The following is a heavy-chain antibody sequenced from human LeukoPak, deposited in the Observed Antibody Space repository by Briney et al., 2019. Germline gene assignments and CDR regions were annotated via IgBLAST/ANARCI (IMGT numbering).Heavy chain of an antibody. CDR3: ARDILTGNALGH. J-gene: IGHJ4*02. CDR1: GYACDSYG. Sequence: ASVKVSCKASGYACDSYGLTWVRQAPGQGPERMGWISTYNGTTIYTQKFQGRVSMTTDTSTKTAYMEVRSLRSDDTAVYFCARDILTGNALGHWGQGTQVTVSS. V-gene: IGHV1-18*04. D-gene: IGHD3-9*01. CDR2: ISTYNGTT.